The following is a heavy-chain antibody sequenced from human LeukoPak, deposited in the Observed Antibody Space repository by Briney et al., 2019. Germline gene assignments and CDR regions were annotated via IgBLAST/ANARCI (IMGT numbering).Heavy chain of an antibody. CDR1: GFSFRNYG. V-gene: IGHV3-48*01. J-gene: IGHJ6*03. Sequence: GGSLRLSCAASGFSFRNYGMHWVRQAPGKGLEWVSYISSSSTIYYADSVKGRFTISRDNAKNSLYLQMNSLRAEDTAVYYCARVLEGVYYYYYYMDVWGKGTTVTVSS. CDR3: ARVLEGVYYYYYYMDV. CDR2: ISSSSTI. D-gene: IGHD1-26*01.